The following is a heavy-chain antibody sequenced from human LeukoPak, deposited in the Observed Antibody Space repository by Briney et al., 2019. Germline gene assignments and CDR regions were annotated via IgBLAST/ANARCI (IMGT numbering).Heavy chain of an antibody. J-gene: IGHJ4*02. Sequence: PGGSLRLSCAASGFTFSSYGMHWVRQAPGKGLEWVAVIWYDGSNKYYADSVKGRFTISRDNSKNTLYLQMNSLRAEDTAVYYCAGGIQLWSNFDYWDQGTLVTVSS. CDR3: AGGIQLWSNFDY. CDR1: GFTFSSYG. CDR2: IWYDGSNK. V-gene: IGHV3-33*01. D-gene: IGHD5-18*01.